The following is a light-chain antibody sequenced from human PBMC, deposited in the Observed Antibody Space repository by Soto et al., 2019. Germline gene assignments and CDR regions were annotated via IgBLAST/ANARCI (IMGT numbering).Light chain of an antibody. Sequence: QSALTQPPSASGSPGQSVTISCTGTSSDVGGYNYVSWYQQHPGKAPKLMIYEVSKRPSGVPDRFSGSKSGNTASLTVSGLQAEDEADYYCSSYAGSNSVVFGGGTKVNVL. CDR3: SSYAGSNSVV. CDR2: EVS. J-gene: IGLJ2*01. CDR1: SSDVGGYNY. V-gene: IGLV2-8*01.